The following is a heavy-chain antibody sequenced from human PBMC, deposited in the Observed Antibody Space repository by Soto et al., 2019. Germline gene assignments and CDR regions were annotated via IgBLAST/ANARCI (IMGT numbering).Heavy chain of an antibody. CDR3: ARDSAYSNYAGPGPGGDYYGMDV. CDR1: GYTFTSYY. D-gene: IGHD4-4*01. Sequence: GASVKVSCKASGYTFTSYYMHWVRQAPGQGLEWMGIINPSGGSTSYAQKFQGRVTMTRDTSTSTVYMELSSLRSEDTAVYYCARDSAYSNYAGPGPGGDYYGMDVWGRGAPDTGSA. J-gene: IGHJ6*01. CDR2: INPSGGST. V-gene: IGHV1-46*01.